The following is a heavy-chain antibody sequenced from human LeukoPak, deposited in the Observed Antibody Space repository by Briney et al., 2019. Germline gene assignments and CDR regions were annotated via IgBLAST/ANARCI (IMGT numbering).Heavy chain of an antibody. D-gene: IGHD6-19*01. J-gene: IGHJ4*02. Sequence: GGSLRLSCAASGFTFSSYGMHWVRQAPGKGLEWVAVISYDGSNKYYADSVKGRFTISRDNSKNTLYLQMNSLRAEDTAVYYCAKVYSSGWSFDYWGQGTLVTVSS. CDR1: GFTFSSYG. CDR2: ISYDGSNK. CDR3: AKVYSSGWSFDY. V-gene: IGHV3-30*18.